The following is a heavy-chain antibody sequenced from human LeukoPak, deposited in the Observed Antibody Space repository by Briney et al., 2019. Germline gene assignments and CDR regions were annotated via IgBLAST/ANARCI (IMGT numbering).Heavy chain of an antibody. Sequence: SVKVSCKASGGTFSSYAISWVRQAPGQGLEWMGGIIPIFGTANYAQKFQGRVTITAVGSTNTVYMELSSLRSEDTAVYFCARMEGYAYSDSWGQGTLVTVSS. CDR2: IIPIFGTA. V-gene: IGHV1-69*13. CDR3: ARMEGYAYSDS. CDR1: GGTFSSYA. J-gene: IGHJ4*02. D-gene: IGHD3-3*01.